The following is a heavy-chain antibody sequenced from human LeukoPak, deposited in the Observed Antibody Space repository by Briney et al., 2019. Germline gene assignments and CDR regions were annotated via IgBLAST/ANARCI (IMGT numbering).Heavy chain of an antibody. D-gene: IGHD1-26*01. CDR3: VRSRSGSLSD. CDR2: INPDGSTT. J-gene: IGHJ4*02. CDR1: GFTLGSNW. V-gene: IGHV3-74*01. Sequence: GGSLRLSCAASGFTLGSNWMHWVRQAPGKGLVWVSRINPDGSTTTYADSVKGRFAISRDNARKMLFLQMNSLRAEDTAVYYCVRSRSGSLSDWGQGTLVTVSS.